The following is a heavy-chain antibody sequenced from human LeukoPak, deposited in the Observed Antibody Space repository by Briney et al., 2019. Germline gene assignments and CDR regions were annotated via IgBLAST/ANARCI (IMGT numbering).Heavy chain of an antibody. J-gene: IGHJ6*03. D-gene: IGHD3-10*01. CDR1: GGSFSGYY. CDR3: AREGRGLLWFGELDYYYMDV. CDR2: INHSGST. V-gene: IGHV4-34*01. Sequence: SETLSLTCAVYGGSFSGYYWSWIRQPPGKGLEWIGEINHSGSTNYNPSLKSRVTISVDTSKNQFSLKLSSVTAADTAVYYCAREGRGLLWFGELDYYYMDVWSKGTTVTVSS.